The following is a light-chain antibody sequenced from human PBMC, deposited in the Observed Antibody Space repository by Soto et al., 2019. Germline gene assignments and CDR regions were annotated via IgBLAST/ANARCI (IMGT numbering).Light chain of an antibody. V-gene: IGLV1-44*01. CDR3: ATWDDSLNGVV. J-gene: IGLJ2*01. Sequence: QSVLTQPPSASGTPGQGVTISCSGSGPNIASNTVSWYQRLPGTAPKVLMYNNNQRPSGVLDRFSGSKSGTSASLAISGLQSEDEADYYCATWDDSLNGVVFGGGTKLTVL. CDR2: NNN. CDR1: GPNIASNT.